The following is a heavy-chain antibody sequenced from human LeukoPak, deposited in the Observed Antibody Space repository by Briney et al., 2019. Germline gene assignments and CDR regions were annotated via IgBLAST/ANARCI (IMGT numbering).Heavy chain of an antibody. J-gene: IGHJ4*02. Sequence: LGESLKISCQVSGYTFTDYWIGWVRHVSGKGLEWTGIIFPGDSDTKYSPSFQGQVTISADKSISTAYLQWSSLKASDTAMYYCARRGLWFGEIRGALDYWGQGTLVTVSS. D-gene: IGHD3-10*01. CDR1: GYTFTDYW. CDR3: ARRGLWFGEIRGALDY. V-gene: IGHV5-51*01. CDR2: IFPGDSDT.